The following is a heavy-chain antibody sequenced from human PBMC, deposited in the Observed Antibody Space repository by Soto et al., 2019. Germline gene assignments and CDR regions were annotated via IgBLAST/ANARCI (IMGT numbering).Heavy chain of an antibody. D-gene: IGHD6-25*01. CDR2: ISGSGTTT. J-gene: IGHJ4*02. CDR3: VEFFVETGASSGWAWSRDS. V-gene: IGHV3-23*01. Sequence: EVQLLESGGGLVQPGGSLRLSCAASGFTFSKYAMSWVRQAPGKGLEWVSAISGSGTTTYSADSVRGRFTISRDNSNNKLCLQTHRPSPEDTALHDWVEFFVETGASSGWAWSRDSWGQGTRVTVSS. CDR1: GFTFSKYA.